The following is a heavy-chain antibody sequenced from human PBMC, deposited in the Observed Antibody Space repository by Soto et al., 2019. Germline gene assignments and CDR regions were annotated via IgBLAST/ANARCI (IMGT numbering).Heavy chain of an antibody. CDR2: LYHSGST. D-gene: IGHD2-15*01. CDR1: GGSVSSGNFY. V-gene: IGHV4-61*01. Sequence: SETLSLTCTVSGGSVSSGNFYWGWIRQPPGKGLEWIGYLYHSGSTNYNPSLKSRVTISVDTSKNQFSLRLSSVTAADTAVYYCARGGGYDSFDFWGQGIQVTVSS. J-gene: IGHJ4*02. CDR3: ARGGGYDSFDF.